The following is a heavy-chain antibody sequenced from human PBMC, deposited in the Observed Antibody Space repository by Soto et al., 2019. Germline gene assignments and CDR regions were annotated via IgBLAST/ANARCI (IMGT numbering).Heavy chain of an antibody. CDR1: GGTFSSYA. V-gene: IGHV1-69*13. D-gene: IGHD2-15*01. CDR3: ASIRPSGGAYYYYGMDV. CDR2: IIPIFGTA. J-gene: IGHJ6*02. Sequence: ASVKVSCKASGGTFSSYAISWVRQAPGQGLEWMGGIIPIFGTANYAQKFQGRVTITADESTSTAYMELSSLRSEDTAVYYCASIRPSGGAYYYYGMDVWGQGTTVTVSS.